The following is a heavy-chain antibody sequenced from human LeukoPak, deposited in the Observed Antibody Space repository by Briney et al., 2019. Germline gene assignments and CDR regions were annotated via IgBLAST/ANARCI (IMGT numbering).Heavy chain of an antibody. J-gene: IGHJ6*03. V-gene: IGHV4-4*07. CDR3: ARDKWELLPTEVYYYMDV. CDR1: GGSISSYY. D-gene: IGHD1-26*01. Sequence: SETLSLTCTVSGGSISSYYWSWIRQPAGKGLEWLGRIYTSGSTNYNPSLKSRVTMSVDTSKNQFSLKLSSVTAADTAVYYCARDKWELLPTEVYYYMDVWGKGTTVTISS. CDR2: IYTSGST.